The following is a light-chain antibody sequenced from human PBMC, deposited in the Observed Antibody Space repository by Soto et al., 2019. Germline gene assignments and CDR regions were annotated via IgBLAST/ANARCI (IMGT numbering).Light chain of an antibody. CDR2: AAS. CDR1: QGIAPY. CDR3: QKYNSAPLT. Sequence: DVQMTQSPPSLSASVGDRVTITCRASQGIAPYLAWFQQKPGKVPKLLIYAASTLQSGVPSRFSGSGSGTDFTLTISSLQPEDVATYYCQKYNSAPLTFGGGTKVEIK. J-gene: IGKJ4*01. V-gene: IGKV1-27*01.